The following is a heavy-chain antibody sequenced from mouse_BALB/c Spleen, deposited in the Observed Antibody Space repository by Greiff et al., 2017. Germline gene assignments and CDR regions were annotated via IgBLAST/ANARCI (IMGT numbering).Heavy chain of an antibody. D-gene: IGHD2-1*01. Sequence: VQLQQSGAELARPGASVKLSCKASGYTFTSYWMQWVKQRPGQGLEWIGAIYPGDGDTRYTQKFKGKATLTVDKSSSTAYMQLKSLTSEDSAVYDCAREGAYGIGFAYWGQGTLVTVSA. CDR2: IYPGDGDT. CDR1: GYTFTSYW. V-gene: IGHV1-87*01. J-gene: IGHJ3*01. CDR3: AREGAYGIGFAY.